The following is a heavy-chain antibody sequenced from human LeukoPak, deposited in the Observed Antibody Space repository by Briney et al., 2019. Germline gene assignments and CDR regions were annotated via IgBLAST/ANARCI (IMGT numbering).Heavy chain of an antibody. V-gene: IGHV3-66*01. CDR2: IYSGGST. D-gene: IGHD4-17*01. CDR1: GFTVSSNY. Sequence: GGSLRLSCAASGFTVSSNYMSWARQAPGKGLEWVSVIYSGGSTYYADSVKGRFTISRDNSKNTLYLQMNSLRAEDTAVYYCARGDYGDYVELDYWGQGTLVTVSS. CDR3: ARGDYGDYVELDY. J-gene: IGHJ4*02.